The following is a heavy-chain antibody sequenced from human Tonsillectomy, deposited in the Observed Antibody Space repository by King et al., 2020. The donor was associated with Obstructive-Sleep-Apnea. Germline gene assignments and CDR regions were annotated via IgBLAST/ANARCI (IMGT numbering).Heavy chain of an antibody. CDR1: GITLSDYY. J-gene: IGHJ3*01. CDR2: ISSSNTGSTI. CDR3: ARRVAFDV. V-gene: IGHV3-11*01. Sequence: VQLVESGGGLVKPGGSLRLSCAGSGITLSDYYMSWIRQAPGKGLEWVAYISSSNTGSTIYYSDSLKGRFAISRDNAKNSVYLQMNSLTAEDTAVYYCARRVAFDVWAQGTTVIVSS.